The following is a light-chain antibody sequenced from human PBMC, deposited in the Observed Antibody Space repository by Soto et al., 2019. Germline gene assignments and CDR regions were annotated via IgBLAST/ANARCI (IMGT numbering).Light chain of an antibody. J-gene: IGKJ3*01. CDR1: QSVSSY. CDR2: DAS. CDR3: QQRSNWPLT. Sequence: EIVLTQSPATLSLSPGERATLSCRASQSVSSYLAWYQQKPGQAPRLLIYDASNRATGIPARFSGSGSGTDFTLTISSLEPEDFAVYYWQQRSNWPLTFGPGTKLDIK. V-gene: IGKV3-11*01.